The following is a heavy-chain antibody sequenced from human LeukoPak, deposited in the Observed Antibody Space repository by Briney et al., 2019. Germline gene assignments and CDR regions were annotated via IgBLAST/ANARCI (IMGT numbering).Heavy chain of an antibody. J-gene: IGHJ4*02. D-gene: IGHD2-8*02. V-gene: IGHV4-39*07. CDR2: INYSGTT. Sequence: SETLSLTCTVSGGSISGSSYYWTWIRQSPGKGLEWIASINYSGTTYYNPSLKSRSIISADTSKNQFSLKLSSVTAADTAMYYCARDIPTGYFDYWGQGTLVTVSS. CDR1: GGSISGSSYY. CDR3: ARDIPTGYFDY.